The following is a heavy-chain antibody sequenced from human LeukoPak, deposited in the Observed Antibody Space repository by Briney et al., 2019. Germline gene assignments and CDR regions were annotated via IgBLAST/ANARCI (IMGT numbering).Heavy chain of an antibody. CDR2: IYYSGST. J-gene: IGHJ5*02. D-gene: IGHD3-9*01. CDR1: GGSISSYY. CDR3: ARGYYDILTGYIWFDP. V-gene: IGHV4-59*12. Sequence: SETLSLTCTVSGGSISSYYWSWIRQPPGKGLEWIGYIYYSGSTNYNPSLKSRVTISVDTSKNQFSLKLSSVTAADTAVYYCARGYYDILTGYIWFDPWGQGTLVTVSS.